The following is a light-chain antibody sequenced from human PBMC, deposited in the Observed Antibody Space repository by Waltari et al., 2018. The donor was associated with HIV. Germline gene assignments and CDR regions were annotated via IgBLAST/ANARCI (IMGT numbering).Light chain of an antibody. CDR1: SGHSNYA. CDR2: LNSDGSP. CDR3: QTWGTGTWV. J-gene: IGLJ3*02. Sequence: QLVLTQSPSASASLGASVKLTCTLTSGHSNYAIAWHQQQPEKGPRYLMNLNSDGSPNKGDGIPDRFSGSSSGAERYLTISSLQSEDEADYYCQTWGTGTWVFGGGTKLTVL. V-gene: IGLV4-69*01.